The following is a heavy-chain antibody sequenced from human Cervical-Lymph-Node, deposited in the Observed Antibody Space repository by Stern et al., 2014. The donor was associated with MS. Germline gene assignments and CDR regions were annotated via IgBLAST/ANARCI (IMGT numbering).Heavy chain of an antibody. CDR3: ATASRYDALDL. J-gene: IGHJ3*01. CDR1: GYSLSDLS. V-gene: IGHV1-24*01. Sequence: VQLVQSGAEVRKPGASVRVSCKVSGYSLSDLSMHWVRQAPGKGLEWLGGYDPEEGNTVYAQRFQGRVPMTEDTSTDTAYMELNSLRSDDTAVYHCATASRYDALDLWGQGTVVTVSS. CDR2: YDPEEGNT.